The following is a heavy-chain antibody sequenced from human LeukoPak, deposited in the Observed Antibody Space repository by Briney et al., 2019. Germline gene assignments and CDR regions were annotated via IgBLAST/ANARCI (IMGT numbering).Heavy chain of an antibody. CDR3: ARAMMVVVYDAFDV. CDR2: IFHSGST. D-gene: IGHD3-22*01. CDR1: GGSITTSKW. Sequence: PSETLSLTCGVSGGSITTSKWWSWVRQAPGKGLEWIGEIFHSGSTNYNPSLRSRVTILVDTSRNHFSLKLTSVTAADTAVYYCARAMMVVVYDAFDVWGHGTMVTVSS. J-gene: IGHJ3*01. V-gene: IGHV4-4*02.